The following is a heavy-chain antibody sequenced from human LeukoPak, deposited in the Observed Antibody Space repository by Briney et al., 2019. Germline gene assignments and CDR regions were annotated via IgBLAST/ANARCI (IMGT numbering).Heavy chain of an antibody. CDR3: ARGGGWELRVDWFDP. J-gene: IGHJ5*02. D-gene: IGHD1-26*01. V-gene: IGHV5-51*03. CDR2: IYPGDSDT. Sequence: GESLKISCKGSGYSFTSYWIGWVRQMPGKGLEWMGIIYPGDSDTRYSPSFQGQVAISADKSISTAYLQWSSLKASDTAMYYCARGGGWELRVDWFDPWGQGTLVTVSS. CDR1: GYSFTSYW.